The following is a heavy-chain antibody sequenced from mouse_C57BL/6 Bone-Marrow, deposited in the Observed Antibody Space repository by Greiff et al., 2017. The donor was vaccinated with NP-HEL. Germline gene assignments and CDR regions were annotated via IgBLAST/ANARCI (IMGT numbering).Heavy chain of an antibody. Sequence: QVQLQQPGAELVKPGASVKLSCKASGYTFTSYWMHWVKQRPGQGLEWIGMIHPSSGSTNYNEKFKGKATLTVDKSSSTAYMQLSSLTSEDSAVYYCARYRAETGYFDGWGKGTTLTVSS. CDR1: GYTFTSYW. J-gene: IGHJ2*01. V-gene: IGHV1-64*01. CDR2: IHPSSGST. CDR3: ARYRAETGYFDG. D-gene: IGHD3-1*01.